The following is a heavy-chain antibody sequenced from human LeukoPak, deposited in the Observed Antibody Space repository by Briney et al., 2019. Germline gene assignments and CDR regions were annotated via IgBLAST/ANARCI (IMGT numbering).Heavy chain of an antibody. CDR2: INPNSGGT. D-gene: IGHD2-15*01. CDR1: GYTFTGYY. Sequence: ASVKVSCKTSGYTFTGYYMHWVRQAPGQGLEWMGWINPNSGGTNYAQKFQGRVTMTTDTSTSTGYMELRSLRSDDTAVYYCARGDGYCSGGSCMIFDYRGQGTLVTVSS. J-gene: IGHJ4*02. CDR3: ARGDGYCSGGSCMIFDY. V-gene: IGHV1-2*02.